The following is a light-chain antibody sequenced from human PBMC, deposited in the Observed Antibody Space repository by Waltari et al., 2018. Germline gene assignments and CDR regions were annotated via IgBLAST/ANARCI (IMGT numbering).Light chain of an antibody. CDR1: QSVSRW. CDR2: DAS. CDR3: QKYGTLPAT. Sequence: EIVLTQSPGTLSLSPGESATLSCRASQSVSRWLAWYQQKPGQAPRLLIYDASSRATGIPDRFSGSGSGTDFSLTISRLEPEDFAVYYCQKYGTLPATFGQGTKVEIK. J-gene: IGKJ1*01. V-gene: IGKV3-20*01.